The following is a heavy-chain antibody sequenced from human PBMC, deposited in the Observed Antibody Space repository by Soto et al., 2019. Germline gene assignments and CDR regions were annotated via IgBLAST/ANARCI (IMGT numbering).Heavy chain of an antibody. J-gene: IGHJ2*01. D-gene: IGHD3-16*01. Sequence: QVQLQESGPGLVKPSQTLSLTCTVSGGSISSGGYCWSWIRQHPGKGLEWIGYIYYSGSTYYNPYLKSRVTISVDTSKNQFSLKLSSVTAADTAVYYCARDYGGAWYFDLWGRGTLVTVSS. CDR3: ARDYGGAWYFDL. V-gene: IGHV4-31*03. CDR2: IYYSGST. CDR1: GGSISSGGYC.